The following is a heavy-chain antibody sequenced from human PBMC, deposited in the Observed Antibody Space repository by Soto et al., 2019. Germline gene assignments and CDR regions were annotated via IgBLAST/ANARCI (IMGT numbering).Heavy chain of an antibody. V-gene: IGHV3-23*01. D-gene: IGHD4-17*01. Sequence: PGGSLRLSCEASGFTFSSYAMNWVRQAPGKGLEWVSAISGSGGSTYYADSVKGRFTISRDNSKNTLYLQMNSLRAEDTAVYYCAKEEMTTVVTTYDYWGQGTLVTVSS. CDR2: ISGSGGST. CDR3: AKEEMTTVVTTYDY. CDR1: GFTFSSYA. J-gene: IGHJ4*02.